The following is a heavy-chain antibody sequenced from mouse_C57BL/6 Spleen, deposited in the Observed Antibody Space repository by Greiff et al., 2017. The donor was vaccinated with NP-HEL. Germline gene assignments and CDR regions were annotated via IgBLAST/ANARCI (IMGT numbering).Heavy chain of an antibody. J-gene: IGHJ3*01. Sequence: QVQLKESGAELARPGASVKLSCKASGYTFTSYGISWVKQRTGQGLEWIGEIYPRSGNTYYNEKFKGKATLTADKSSSTAYMELRSLTSEDSAVYFCARLTGPEAYWGQGTLVTVSA. V-gene: IGHV1-81*01. CDR3: ARLTGPEAY. CDR2: IYPRSGNT. D-gene: IGHD4-1*01. CDR1: GYTFTSYG.